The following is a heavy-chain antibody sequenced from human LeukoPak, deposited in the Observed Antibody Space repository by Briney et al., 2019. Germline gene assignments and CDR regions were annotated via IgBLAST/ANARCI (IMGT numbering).Heavy chain of an antibody. CDR1: GYSISSGYY. V-gene: IGHV4-38-2*01. Sequence: PSETLSLTCAVSGYSISSGYYWGWIRQPPGKGLEWIGSIYHSGSTYYNPSLKSRVTISVDTSKNQFSLKLSSVTAADTAVYYCVSGYCSSTSCYSYYYYGMDVWGKGTTVTVSS. J-gene: IGHJ6*04. CDR2: IYHSGST. CDR3: VSGYCSSTSCYSYYYYGMDV. D-gene: IGHD2-2*01.